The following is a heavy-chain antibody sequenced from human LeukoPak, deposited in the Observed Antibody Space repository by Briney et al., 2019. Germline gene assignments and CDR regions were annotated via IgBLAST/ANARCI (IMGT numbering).Heavy chain of an antibody. CDR2: IRSKPNNYAT. CDR3: ARLGGYSGYEDY. J-gene: IGHJ4*02. V-gene: IGHV3-73*01. CDR1: GFTFSAST. D-gene: IGHD5-12*01. Sequence: PGGSLRLSCAASGFTFSASTMHWVRQASGKGLEWVGRIRSKPNNYATTYAASVKGRFTISRDDSKNTAYLQMNSLQTEDTAVYYCARLGGYSGYEDYWGQGTLVTVSS.